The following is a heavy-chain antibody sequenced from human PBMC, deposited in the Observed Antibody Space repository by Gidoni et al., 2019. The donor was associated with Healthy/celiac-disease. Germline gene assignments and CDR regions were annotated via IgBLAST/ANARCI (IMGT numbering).Heavy chain of an antibody. D-gene: IGHD3-22*01. CDR3: AREGHYYDSSGYPNWFDP. Sequence: QVQLQESGPGLVKPSQTLSLTCTVSGGSISSGGYYWSWIRQHPGKGLEWIGYIYYSGSTYYNPSLKSRVTISVDTSKNQFSLKLSSVTAADTAVYYCAREGHYYDSSGYPNWFDPWGQGTLVTVSS. CDR1: GGSISSGGYY. CDR2: IYYSGST. J-gene: IGHJ5*02. V-gene: IGHV4-31*03.